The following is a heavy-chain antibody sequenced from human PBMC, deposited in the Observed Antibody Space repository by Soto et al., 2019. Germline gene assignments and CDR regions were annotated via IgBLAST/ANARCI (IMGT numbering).Heavy chain of an antibody. CDR3: AKDARGGYCSGGSCYHFDY. V-gene: IGHV3-43*01. Sequence: GGSLRLSCAASGFTFDDCTMHWVRQAPGKGLEWVSLINWDGGSTYYADSVKGRFTISRDNSKNSLYLQMNSLRTEDTALYYCAKDARGGYCSGGSCYHFDYWGQGTLVTVSS. J-gene: IGHJ4*02. CDR1: GFTFDDCT. CDR2: INWDGGST. D-gene: IGHD2-15*01.